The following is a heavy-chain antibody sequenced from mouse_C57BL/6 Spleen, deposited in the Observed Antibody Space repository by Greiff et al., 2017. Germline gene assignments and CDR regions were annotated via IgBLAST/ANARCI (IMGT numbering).Heavy chain of an antibody. Sequence: QVQLQQPGAELVRPGSSVKLSCKASGYTFTSYWMQWVKQRPIQGLEWIGNIDPSDSETHYNQKFKDKATLTVDKSSSPAYIQLSRLTSEDSAVYYCARGGGKAFHYWGQGTTLTVSS. J-gene: IGHJ2*01. V-gene: IGHV1-52*01. D-gene: IGHD1-3*01. CDR1: GYTFTSYW. CDR2: IDPSDSET. CDR3: ARGGGKAFHY.